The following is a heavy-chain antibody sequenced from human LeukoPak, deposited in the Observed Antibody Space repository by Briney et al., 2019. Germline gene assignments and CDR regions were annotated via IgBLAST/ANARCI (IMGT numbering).Heavy chain of an antibody. V-gene: IGHV3-30-3*01. J-gene: IGHJ6*02. CDR1: GFTFSSYA. D-gene: IGHD1-26*01. Sequence: GGSLRLSCAASGFTFSSYAMHWVRQAPGKGLEWVAVISYDGSNKYYADSVKGRFTISRDNSKNTLYLQMNSLRAEDTAVYYCASSLYSGSYHPTWTYYYYGMDVWGQGTTVTVSS. CDR3: ASSLYSGSYHPTWTYYYYGMDV. CDR2: ISYDGSNK.